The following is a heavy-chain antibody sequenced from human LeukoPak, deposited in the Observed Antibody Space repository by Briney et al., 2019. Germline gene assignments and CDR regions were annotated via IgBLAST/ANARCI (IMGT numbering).Heavy chain of an antibody. J-gene: IGHJ3*02. CDR3: ARVGFGYCGGDCYAFDI. CDR1: GYTFTSYD. V-gene: IGHV1-8*03. CDR2: MNPNSGNT. D-gene: IGHD2-21*01. Sequence: ASVKVSCKASGYTFTSYDINWVRQATGQGLEWMGWMNPNSGNTGYAQKFQGRVTITRNTSISTAYMELSSLRSEDTAVYYCARVGFGYCGGDCYAFDIWGQGTTVTVSS.